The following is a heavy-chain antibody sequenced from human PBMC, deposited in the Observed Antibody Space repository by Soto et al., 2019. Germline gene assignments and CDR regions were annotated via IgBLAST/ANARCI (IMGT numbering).Heavy chain of an antibody. CDR3: AREYANSPEAFDY. V-gene: IGHV4-61*01. Sequence: SETLSLTCTVSGGSVNSDSYYWSWIRQPPGKGLEWIGYIYYTGSTNYNPSLKSRVTISLDTSRNQFSLKLSSVTAAETAVFYCAREYANSPEAFDYWGQGALVTVSS. D-gene: IGHD2-2*01. CDR1: GGSVNSDSYY. J-gene: IGHJ4*02. CDR2: IYYTGST.